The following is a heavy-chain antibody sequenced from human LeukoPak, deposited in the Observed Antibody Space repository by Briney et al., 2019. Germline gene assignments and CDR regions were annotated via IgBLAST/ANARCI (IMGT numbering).Heavy chain of an antibody. CDR3: AKRRVTGSGRYYYYGMDV. J-gene: IGHJ6*02. CDR1: GFTFSSYA. CDR2: ISGSGGST. V-gene: IGHV3-23*01. Sequence: GGSLRLSCAASGFTFSSYAMSWVRQAPGKGLEWVSAISGSGGSTYYADSVKGRFTISRDNSKNTLYLQMNSLRAEDTAAYYCAKRRVTGSGRYYYYGMDVWGQGTTVTVSS. D-gene: IGHD6-19*01.